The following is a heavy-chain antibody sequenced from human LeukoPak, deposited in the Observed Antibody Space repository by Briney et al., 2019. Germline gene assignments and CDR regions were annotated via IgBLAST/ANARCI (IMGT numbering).Heavy chain of an antibody. CDR2: IYHSGST. V-gene: IGHV4-30-2*01. CDR3: ARVVPAATSYYYYGMDV. J-gene: IGHJ6*02. CDR1: GGSISSGGYS. Sequence: SQTLSLTCAVSGGSISSGGYSWSWIRQPPGKGLEWIGYIYHSGSTYYNPSLKSRVTISVDRSKNQFSLKLSSVTAADTAVYYCARVVPAATSYYYYGMDVWGQGTTVTVSS. D-gene: IGHD2-2*01.